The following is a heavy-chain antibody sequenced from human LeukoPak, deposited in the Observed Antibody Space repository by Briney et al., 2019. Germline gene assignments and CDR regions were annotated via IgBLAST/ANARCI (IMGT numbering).Heavy chain of an antibody. Sequence: GGSLRLSCAASGSSFEDHGMSWVRQVPGKGLVWVSHINRDGSSTTYADSVKGRFTISRDNTKNTLYLQMNSLRVEDTAVYYCARDFGSGRAYWGQGTLVTVSS. V-gene: IGHV3-74*01. J-gene: IGHJ4*02. CDR2: INRDGSST. CDR1: GSSFEDHG. D-gene: IGHD3-10*01. CDR3: ARDFGSGRAY.